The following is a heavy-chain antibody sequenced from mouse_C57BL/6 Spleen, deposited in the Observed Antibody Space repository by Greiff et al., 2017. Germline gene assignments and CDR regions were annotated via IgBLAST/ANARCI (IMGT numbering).Heavy chain of an antibody. CDR3: ASYSNYVLYYFDY. D-gene: IGHD2-5*01. Sequence: VQLQESGPELVKPGASVKLSCKASGYTFTSYDINWVKQRPGQGLEWIGWIYPRDGSTKYNEKFKGKATLTVDTSSSTAYMELHSLTSEDSAVYFCASYSNYVLYYFDYWGQGTTLTVSS. CDR2: IYPRDGST. V-gene: IGHV1-85*01. CDR1: GYTFTSYD. J-gene: IGHJ2*01.